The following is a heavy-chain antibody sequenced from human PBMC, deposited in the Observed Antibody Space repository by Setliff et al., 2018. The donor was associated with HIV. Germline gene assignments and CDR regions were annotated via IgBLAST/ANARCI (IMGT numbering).Heavy chain of an antibody. CDR1: GGSLNGFY. V-gene: IGHV4-34*01. CDR2: INHRGST. CDR3: VRGWDDKVSTISAPYYYYMDV. J-gene: IGHJ6*03. Sequence: PSETLSLTCAFYGGSLNGFYWGWIRQSPGKGLEWIGEINHRGSTNYNPSLKSRVTIRVDMSKNQFSLEVPAVTAADTAVYYCVRGWDDKVSTISAPYYYYMDVWGKGTTVTVSS. D-gene: IGHD5-12*01.